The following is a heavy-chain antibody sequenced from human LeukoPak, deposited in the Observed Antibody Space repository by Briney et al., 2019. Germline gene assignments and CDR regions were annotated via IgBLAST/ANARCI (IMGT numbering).Heavy chain of an antibody. CDR1: GGSFSGYY. CDR3: ARFGSGWYYFDY. CDR2: INHSGST. Sequence: SEALSLTCAVYGGSFSGYYWSWIRQPPGKGLEWIGEINHSGSTNYNPSLKSRVTISLDTSKNQFSLKLSSVTAADTAVYCCARFGSGWYYFDYWGQGTLVTVSS. J-gene: IGHJ4*02. V-gene: IGHV4-34*01. D-gene: IGHD6-19*01.